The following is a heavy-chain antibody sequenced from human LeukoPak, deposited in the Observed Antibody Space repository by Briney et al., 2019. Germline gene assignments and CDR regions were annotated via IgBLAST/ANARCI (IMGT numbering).Heavy chain of an antibody. J-gene: IGHJ4*02. D-gene: IGHD6-13*01. Sequence: SETLSPTCTVSGGSISSYYWSWIRQPAGGGLEWIGRIYTSGSTNYNPSLKSRVTMSLDTSKNQFSLKLSSVTAEDTAVYYGAREQKSSSWYGHIDYWGQGTLVTVSS. CDR3: AREQKSSSWYGHIDY. V-gene: IGHV4-4*07. CDR1: GGSISSYY. CDR2: IYTSGST.